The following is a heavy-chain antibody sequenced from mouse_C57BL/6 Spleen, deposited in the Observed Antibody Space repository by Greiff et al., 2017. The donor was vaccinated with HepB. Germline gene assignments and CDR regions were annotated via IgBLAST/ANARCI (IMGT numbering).Heavy chain of an antibody. Sequence: EVMLVESGGGLVKPGGSLKLSCAASGFTFSDYGMHWVRQAPEKGLEWVAYISSGSSTIYYADTVKGRFTISRDNAKNTLFLQMTSLRSEDTAMYYCARGEASTMVTTGDYWGQGTTLTVSS. D-gene: IGHD2-1*01. CDR2: ISSGSSTI. J-gene: IGHJ2*01. CDR1: GFTFSDYG. V-gene: IGHV5-17*01. CDR3: ARGEASTMVTTGDY.